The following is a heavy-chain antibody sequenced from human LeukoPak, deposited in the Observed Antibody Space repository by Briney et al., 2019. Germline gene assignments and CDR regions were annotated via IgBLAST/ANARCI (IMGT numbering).Heavy chain of an antibody. D-gene: IGHD5-24*01. CDR3: ARKSDGAFDI. J-gene: IGHJ3*02. V-gene: IGHV3-64*02. CDR1: GFTFRNFA. Sequence: GGSLRLSCAASGFTFRNFAMYWVRQAPGKGLEYVSGISKNGGTTSHADSVKGRFTISRDNSKNTLYLQMGSLITEDLALYYCARKSDGAFDIWGQGTGVTVFS. CDR2: ISKNGGTT.